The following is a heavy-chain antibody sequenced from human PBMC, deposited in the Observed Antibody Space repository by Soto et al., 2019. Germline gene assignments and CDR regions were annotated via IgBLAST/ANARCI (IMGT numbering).Heavy chain of an antibody. CDR2: IRSKANSYAT. CDR3: THRGDAFDI. CDR1: GFTFSGSA. J-gene: IGHJ3*02. D-gene: IGHD3-10*01. Sequence: EVQLVESGGGLVQPGGSLKLSCEASGFTFSGSAMHWVRQASGKGLEWVGRIRSKANSYATAYAASVKGRFTISRDDSKNTAYLQMNSLKTEDTAVYYCTHRGDAFDIWGQGTMVTVSS. V-gene: IGHV3-73*01.